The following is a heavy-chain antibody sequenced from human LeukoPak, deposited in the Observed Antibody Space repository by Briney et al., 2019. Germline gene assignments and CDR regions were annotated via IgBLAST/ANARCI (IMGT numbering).Heavy chain of an antibody. CDR1: GYTFTTYY. V-gene: IGHV1-46*01. Sequence: ASVKLSCKASGYTFTTYYMHWVRQAPGQGFEWMGIINPSGGSTNYAQKFQGRVTMTRDTSTSTVYMELSSLRSDDTAVYYCARDLGGSYQDYWGQGTLVTVSS. D-gene: IGHD1-26*01. CDR2: INPSGGST. CDR3: ARDLGGSYQDY. J-gene: IGHJ4*02.